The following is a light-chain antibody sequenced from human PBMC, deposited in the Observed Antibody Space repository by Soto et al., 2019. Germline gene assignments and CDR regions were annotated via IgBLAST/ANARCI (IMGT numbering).Light chain of an antibody. CDR1: SGDIGNYIY. CDR2: EVS. J-gene: IGLJ1*01. CDR3: SSYTSSTTPIV. Sequence: QSALTQPASVSGSPGQSITISCTGTSGDIGNYIYVSWYQQHPGRAPKLIIYEVSNRPSGVSNRFSGAKSGNTASLTISGLQAEDGADYYCSSYTSSTTPIVFGTGTKVTVL. V-gene: IGLV2-14*03.